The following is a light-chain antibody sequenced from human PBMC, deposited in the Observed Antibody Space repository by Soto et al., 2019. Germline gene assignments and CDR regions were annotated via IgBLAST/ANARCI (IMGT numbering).Light chain of an antibody. CDR1: QSISIW. V-gene: IGKV1-5*03. J-gene: IGKJ1*01. CDR2: KAS. Sequence: DVQMAQSPSTLSGSVGDRVTITCRASQSISIWLAWYQQKPGKAPKILIYKASSLESGVPSRFSGSGSGTEFTLTISSLQPDDFATYYCQQYSTYTPRTFGQGTKVDIK. CDR3: QQYSTYTPRT.